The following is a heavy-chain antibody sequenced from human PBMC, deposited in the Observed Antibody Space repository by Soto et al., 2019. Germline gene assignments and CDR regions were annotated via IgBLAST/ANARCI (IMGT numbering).Heavy chain of an antibody. V-gene: IGHV3-30-3*01. Sequence: QVQLVESGGGVVQPGRSLRLSCAAYGFTFSSYAMHWVRQAPGKGLEWVAVISYDGSNKYYADSVKGRFTICRDNSKNTPYLQMNSLRAEDTAGYYCARGDIVVVTSIDYWGQGTLVTVSS. CDR1: GFTFSSYA. D-gene: IGHD2-21*02. CDR2: ISYDGSNK. J-gene: IGHJ4*02. CDR3: ARGDIVVVTSIDY.